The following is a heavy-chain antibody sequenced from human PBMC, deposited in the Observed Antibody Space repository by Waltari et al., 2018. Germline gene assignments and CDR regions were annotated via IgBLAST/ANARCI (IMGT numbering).Heavy chain of an antibody. CDR3: ARRKTFNGVDV. CDR1: GFPISTSGVG. V-gene: IGHV2-5*01. J-gene: IGHJ6*02. CDR2: IYWHDER. Sequence: QITLEESGPTLLKPTQTLPLTCPFSGFPISTSGVGVGWIRQPPGKALEWLGIIYWHDERYYNPSLQSRLTITKGTSKNQVVLTMTDMDPVDTATYYCARRKTFNGVDVWGRGTTVTVSS.